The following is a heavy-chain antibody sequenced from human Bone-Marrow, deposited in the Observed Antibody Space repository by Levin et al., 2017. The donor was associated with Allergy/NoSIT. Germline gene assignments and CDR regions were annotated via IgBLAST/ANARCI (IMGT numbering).Heavy chain of an antibody. Sequence: ASVKVSCKASGYTFTDYYMNWVRQAPGQGLEWMGWINPNSGGTNYAQKFQGRVTMTRDTSISIAYMELSGLRSDDTAVYYCARDPDYYDRAFDTWGQGTMVTVSS. CDR1: GYTFTDYY. CDR2: INPNSGGT. CDR3: ARDPDYYDRAFDT. D-gene: IGHD3-22*01. J-gene: IGHJ3*02. V-gene: IGHV1-2*02.